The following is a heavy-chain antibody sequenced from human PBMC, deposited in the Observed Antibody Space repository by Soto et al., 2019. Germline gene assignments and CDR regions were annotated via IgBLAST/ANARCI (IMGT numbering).Heavy chain of an antibody. CDR1: GCSISSGGYY. V-gene: IGHV4-31*03. CDR3: ARDVWYGDTYGMDV. Sequence: PSETLSLTCTFSGCSISSGGYYWSWLRQHPGKGLEWIGYIYYSGSTYYNPSLKSRVTISGDTSKNQFSLKLSSVTAADTAFFYCARDVWYGDTYGMDVWGQGSKVTV. CDR2: IYYSGST. D-gene: IGHD3-10*01. J-gene: IGHJ6*02.